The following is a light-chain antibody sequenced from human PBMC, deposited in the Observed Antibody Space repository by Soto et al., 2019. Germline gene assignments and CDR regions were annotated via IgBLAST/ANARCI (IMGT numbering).Light chain of an antibody. CDR3: QRYGSSPA. CDR2: GAS. CDR1: QTVSSSF. J-gene: IGKJ4*01. Sequence: EIVLTQSPDTLSLSPGERATLSCRASQTVSSSFLAWYQQKPGQAPRLLIYGASSRATGIPDRFSGSGSGTDFTLSISRLEPEDFVVYYCQRYGSSPAFGGGTKAEIK. V-gene: IGKV3-20*01.